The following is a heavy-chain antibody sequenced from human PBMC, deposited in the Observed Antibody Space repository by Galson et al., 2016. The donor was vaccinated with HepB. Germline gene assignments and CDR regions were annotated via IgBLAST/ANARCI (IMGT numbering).Heavy chain of an antibody. J-gene: IGHJ5*02. CDR1: GNTFTGHY. CDR2: INPKSGDT. CDR3: ARETGGRYYDGSGYYNYYSWLDP. D-gene: IGHD3-22*01. Sequence: SVKVSCKASGNTFTGHYMHWVRQAPGQGLEWMGWINPKSGDTNYAQTFQGRVTMTRDTSISTAYMELRRLTPDDTAVYYCARETGGRYYDGSGYYNYYSWLDPWGQGTLVTVSS. V-gene: IGHV1-2*02.